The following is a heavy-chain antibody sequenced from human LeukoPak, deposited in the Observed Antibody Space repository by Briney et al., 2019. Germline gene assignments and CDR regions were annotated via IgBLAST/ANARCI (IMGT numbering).Heavy chain of an antibody. CDR3: ANRVLRSGTGAFDI. CDR2: VSHGGAAHDSMAT. D-gene: IGHD1-1*01. V-gene: IGHV4-38-2*02. J-gene: IGHJ3*02. CDR1: GNSISRGYY. Sequence: PSETLSLTCSVSGNSISRGYYCGWIRQPPGKGLEWIRSVSHGGAAHDSMATFYNPSLKSRVTMSVDTSKNQFSLRLTSVTAADTALYFCANRVLRSGTGAFDIWGLGTVVVVSS.